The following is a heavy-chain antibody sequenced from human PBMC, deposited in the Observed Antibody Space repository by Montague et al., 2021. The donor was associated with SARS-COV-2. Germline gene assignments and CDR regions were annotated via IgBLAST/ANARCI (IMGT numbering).Heavy chain of an antibody. D-gene: IGHD3-10*01. CDR2: ISWNSDSI. CDR3: ARDYSGVPGSYYHYFDY. J-gene: IGHJ4*02. Sequence: SLRLSCAASGFTFDDYAMHWVRQAPGKGLEWVSGISWNSDSIGYADSVKGRFTISRDNAKNSLHLQMNSLRAEDTAVYYCARDYSGVPGSYYHYFDYWGQGTLVTVSS. CDR1: GFTFDDYA. V-gene: IGHV3-9*01.